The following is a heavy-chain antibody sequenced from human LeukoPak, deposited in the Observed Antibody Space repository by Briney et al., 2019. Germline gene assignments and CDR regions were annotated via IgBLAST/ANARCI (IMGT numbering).Heavy chain of an antibody. D-gene: IGHD2-2*02. Sequence: SETLSLTCTVSGGSIISYYWSWIRQPPGKGLEWIGYIYYSGSTNYNPSLKSRVTISVGTSKNQFSLKLSSVTAADTAVYYCARIEGCCSSTSCYSSCFDPWGQGTLVTVSS. CDR3: ARIEGCCSSTSCYSSCFDP. CDR2: IYYSGST. V-gene: IGHV4-59*08. CDR1: GGSIISYY. J-gene: IGHJ5*02.